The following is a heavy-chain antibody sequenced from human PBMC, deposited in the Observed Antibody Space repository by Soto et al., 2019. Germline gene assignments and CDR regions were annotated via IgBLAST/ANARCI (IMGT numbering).Heavy chain of an antibody. CDR1: GYTFTSYG. J-gene: IGHJ4*02. Sequence: ASVKVSCKASGYTFTSYGISWVRQAPGQGLEWMGWISAYNGNTNYAQKLQGRVTMTTDTSTSTAYMELRSLRSDDTAVYYCARDGDIVVVVAATGLFDYWGQGTLVTVSS. V-gene: IGHV1-18*01. CDR2: ISAYNGNT. CDR3: ARDGDIVVVVAATGLFDY. D-gene: IGHD2-15*01.